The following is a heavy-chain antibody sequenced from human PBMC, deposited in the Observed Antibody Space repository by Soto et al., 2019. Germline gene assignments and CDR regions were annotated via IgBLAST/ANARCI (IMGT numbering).Heavy chain of an antibody. CDR1: GYSFTSYW. Sequence: EVQLVQSGAEVKKPGESLRISCQGSGYSFTSYWIGWVRQRPGKGLEWMGRINPSDSYTTYSPSFQGHVTISTDKSFSTAYLQWSGLKASDTAMYYCARLGYCTGTSCYTFDSWGQGTLAAVSS. J-gene: IGHJ4*02. V-gene: IGHV5-10-1*03. CDR3: ARLGYCTGTSCYTFDS. D-gene: IGHD2-2*02. CDR2: INPSDSYT.